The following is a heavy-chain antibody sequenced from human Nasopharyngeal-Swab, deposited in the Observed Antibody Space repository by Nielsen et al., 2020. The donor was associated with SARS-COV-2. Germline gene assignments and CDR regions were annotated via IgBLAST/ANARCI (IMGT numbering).Heavy chain of an antibody. CDR1: GGSISSYY. V-gene: IGHV4-59*08. CDR3: ARHVPMVTARGDAFDI. D-gene: IGHD2-21*02. J-gene: IGHJ3*02. CDR2: IYYSGST. Sequence: SETLFLTCTVSGGSISSYYWSWIRQPPGKGLEWIGYIYYSGSTNYNPSLKSRVTISVDTSKNQFSLKLSSVTAADTAVYYCARHVPMVTARGDAFDIWGQGTMVTVSS.